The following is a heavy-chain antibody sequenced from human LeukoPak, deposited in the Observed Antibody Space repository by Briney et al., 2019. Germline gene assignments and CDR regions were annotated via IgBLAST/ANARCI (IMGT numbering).Heavy chain of an antibody. J-gene: IGHJ4*02. V-gene: IGHV3-30-3*01. CDR3: ARDRCSSTSCDFDY. Sequence: GGSLRLSCAASGFTFSSYAMHWVRQAPTKALEWVAVISCDGSNKFYADSAKGRFTISRDNSKNTLYLQMNSLRAEDTAVYYCARDRCSSTSCDFDYWGQGTLVTVSS. CDR1: GFTFSSYA. D-gene: IGHD2-2*01. CDR2: ISCDGSNK.